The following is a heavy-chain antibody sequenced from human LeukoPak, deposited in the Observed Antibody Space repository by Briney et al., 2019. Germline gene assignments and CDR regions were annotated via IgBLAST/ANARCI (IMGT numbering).Heavy chain of an antibody. J-gene: IGHJ6*03. D-gene: IGHD1-26*01. CDR2: TIPFFGSA. CDR3: ARVGSGRGSLPNSYYYMDV. V-gene: IGHV1-69*05. CDR1: GDIFNSYS. Sequence: GASVTVSCQASGDIFNSYSISWLRQAPGQGLAWVGGTIPFFGSANYSHTSHGRVTFTTDQSTSTAYMGLSGLSSEDTAVYYCARVGSGRGSLPNSYYYMDVWGKGTMVTVSS.